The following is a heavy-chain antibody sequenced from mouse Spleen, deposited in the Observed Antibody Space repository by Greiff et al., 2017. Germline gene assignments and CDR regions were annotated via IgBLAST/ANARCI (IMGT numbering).Heavy chain of an antibody. CDR1: GYTFTSYW. D-gene: IGHD2-1*01. V-gene: IGHV1-69*02. CDR3: ARKGKGAMDY. J-gene: IGHJ4*01. CDR2: IYPSDSYT. Sequence: VQLQQSGAELVRPGASVKLSCKASGYTFTSYWINWVKQRPGQGLEWIGNIYPSDSYTNYNQKFKDKATLTADKSSSTAYMQLSSLTSEDSAVYYCARKGKGAMDYWGQGTSVTVSS.